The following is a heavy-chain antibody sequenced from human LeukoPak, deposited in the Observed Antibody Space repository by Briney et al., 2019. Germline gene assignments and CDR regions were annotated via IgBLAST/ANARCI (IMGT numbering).Heavy chain of an antibody. D-gene: IGHD2-15*01. CDR3: ARGLGYCSGGSCYFPYYFDY. Sequence: SVKVSCKASGGTFSSYAISWVRQAPGQGLEWMGGIIPIFGTPNYAQKFQGRVTITADESTSTAYMELSSLRSEDTAVYYCARGLGYCSGGSCYFPYYFDYWGQGTLVTVSS. CDR1: GGTFSSYA. V-gene: IGHV1-69*01. J-gene: IGHJ4*02. CDR2: IIPIFGTP.